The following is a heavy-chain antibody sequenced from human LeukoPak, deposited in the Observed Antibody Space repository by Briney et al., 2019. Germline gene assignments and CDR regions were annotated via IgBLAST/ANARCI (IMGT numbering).Heavy chain of an antibody. CDR1: CGSIISYY. D-gene: IGHD3-3*01. CDR3: ARALSNYDFWSGSPHYYYYMDV. J-gene: IGHJ6*03. CDR2: IYYSGST. V-gene: IGHV4-59*01. Sequence: SATLSLPCTVSCGSIISYYWSWIRPPPGKGLEWIGYIYYSGSTNYNPSLKSRVTISVDTSKNQFSLKLSSVTAADTAVYYCARALSNYDFWSGSPHYYYYMDVWGKGTTVTVSS.